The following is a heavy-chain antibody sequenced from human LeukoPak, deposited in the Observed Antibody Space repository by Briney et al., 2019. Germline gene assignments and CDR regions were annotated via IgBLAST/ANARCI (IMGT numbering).Heavy chain of an antibody. CDR1: GFTFSSYA. D-gene: IGHD3-22*01. Sequence: PGGSLRLSCAASGFTFSSYAMSWVRQAPGKGLEWVSAISGSGGSTYYADSVKGRFTISRDNSKNTLYLQMNSLRAEDTAVYYCAKAPPYYYDSSGTGDYWGQGTLVTVSS. J-gene: IGHJ4*02. V-gene: IGHV3-23*01. CDR2: ISGSGGST. CDR3: AKAPPYYYDSSGTGDY.